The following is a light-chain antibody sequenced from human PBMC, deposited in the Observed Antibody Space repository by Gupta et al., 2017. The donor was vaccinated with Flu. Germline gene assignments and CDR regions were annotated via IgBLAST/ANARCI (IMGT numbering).Light chain of an antibody. CDR3: AAWDDSLSGPV. Sequence: QSVLTQPPSPSGTPGQWVTISCSGISSNIGSNYVYWYQQLPGTAPKLLIYRNNQRPSGVPDGFSGSKSGTSASLAISWLRSEDEADYYCAAWDDSLSGPVFGGGTKLTVL. V-gene: IGLV1-47*01. CDR1: SSNIGSNY. CDR2: RNN. J-gene: IGLJ3*02.